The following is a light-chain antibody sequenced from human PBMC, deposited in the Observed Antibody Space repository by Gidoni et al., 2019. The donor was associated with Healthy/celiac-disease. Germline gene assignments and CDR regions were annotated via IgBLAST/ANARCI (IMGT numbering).Light chain of an antibody. J-gene: IGLJ1*01. V-gene: IGLV2-14*01. Sequence: QSALTQPASESGPPGQPITISGTGTSSDVGGYNYGSWYQQHPGKAPILMIYEASNRPSGVAHRFSGSNSGTTASLTITGLQAEDEADYCCSSYTSSSHYVFGTGTKVTVL. CDR1: SSDVGGYNY. CDR2: EAS. CDR3: SSYTSSSHYV.